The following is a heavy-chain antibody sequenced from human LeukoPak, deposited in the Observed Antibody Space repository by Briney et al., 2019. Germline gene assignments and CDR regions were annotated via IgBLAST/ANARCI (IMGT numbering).Heavy chain of an antibody. CDR1: GFTFGDYA. V-gene: IGHV3-49*03. J-gene: IGHJ4*02. D-gene: IGHD2-15*01. CDR2: IRSKAYGGTT. CDR3: ASRYCSGGSCYSALDY. Sequence: GGSLRLSCTASGFTFGDYAMSWFRQAPGKGLEWVGFIRSKAYGGTTEYAASVKGRFTISRDDSKSIAYLQMNSLRAEDTAVYYCASRYCSGGSCYSALDYWGQGTLVTVSS.